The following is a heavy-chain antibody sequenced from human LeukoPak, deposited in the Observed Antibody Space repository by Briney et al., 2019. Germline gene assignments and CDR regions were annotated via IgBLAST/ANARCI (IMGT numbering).Heavy chain of an antibody. CDR1: GYSFTSYW. CDR2: IYPGDSDT. CDR3: ARSTGYTYGYD. V-gene: IGHV5-51*01. Sequence: GESLQISCQGSGYSFTSYWIGWVRPLPGKGLEWMGIIYPGDSDTRYRPSFQGQVTITADKSISTAYLQWSSLKASDTAMYYCARSTGYTYGYDWGQGTLVTVSS. D-gene: IGHD5-18*01. J-gene: IGHJ4*02.